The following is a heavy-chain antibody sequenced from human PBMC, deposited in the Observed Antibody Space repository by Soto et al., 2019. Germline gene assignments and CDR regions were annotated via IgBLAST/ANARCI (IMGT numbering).Heavy chain of an antibody. D-gene: IGHD1-26*01. V-gene: IGHV3-9*01. CDR3: ARTGYSGSYDNFDY. J-gene: IGHJ4*02. CDR2: ISWNSGSI. Sequence: PGGSLRLSCAASGFTFDDYAMHLVRQAPGKGLEWVSGISWNSGSIAYADSVKGRFTISRDNAKNSLYLQMNSLRAEDTAVYYCARTGYSGSYDNFDYWGQGTLVTVSS. CDR1: GFTFDDYA.